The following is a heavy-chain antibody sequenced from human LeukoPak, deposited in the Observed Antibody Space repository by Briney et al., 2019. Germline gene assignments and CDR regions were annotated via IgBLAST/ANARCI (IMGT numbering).Heavy chain of an antibody. CDR1: RFTFSNYA. V-gene: IGHV3-23*01. D-gene: IGHD3-10*01. CDR2: IDYSGGNT. Sequence: PGGSLRLSCAASRFTFSNYAMSWVRQAPGKGLEWVSGIDYSGGNTNYADSVLGRFTVSRDNSKNTLYLQMNSLRAEDTAVYYCVATRVCGGVLLRPNCLYFENWGQGTLVSVSS. J-gene: IGHJ4*02. CDR3: VATRVCGGVLLRPNCLYFEN.